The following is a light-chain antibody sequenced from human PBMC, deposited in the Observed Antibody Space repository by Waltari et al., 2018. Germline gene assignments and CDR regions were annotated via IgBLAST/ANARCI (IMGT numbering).Light chain of an antibody. J-gene: IGLJ3*02. Sequence: QSVLTQPPSVSGAPGQRVTISCTGSGSNIGAGYDVHWYQQLPRAAPNRPIYGSTRRPLGVPARLCGSPSGTSASLAITGLQAEDEADYYCQSYDTSLSVVFGGGTKLTVL. V-gene: IGLV1-40*01. CDR2: GST. CDR1: GSNIGAGYD. CDR3: QSYDTSLSVV.